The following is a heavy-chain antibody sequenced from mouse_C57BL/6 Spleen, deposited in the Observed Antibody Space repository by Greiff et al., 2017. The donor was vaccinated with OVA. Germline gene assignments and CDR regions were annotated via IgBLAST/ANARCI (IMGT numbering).Heavy chain of an antibody. CDR1: GYTFTSYW. J-gene: IGHJ1*03. Sequence: QVQLQQPGAELVKPGASVKLSCKASGYTFTSYWMHWVKQRPGQGLEWIGLIHPNSGSTNYNEKFKSKATLTVDKSSSTAYMQLSSLTSEDSAVYYCARFYVSSYWYCDVWGTGTTVTVSS. D-gene: IGHD1-1*01. CDR2: IHPNSGST. CDR3: ARFYVSSYWYCDV. V-gene: IGHV1-64*01.